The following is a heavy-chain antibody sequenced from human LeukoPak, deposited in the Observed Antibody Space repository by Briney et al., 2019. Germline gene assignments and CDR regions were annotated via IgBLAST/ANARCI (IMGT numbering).Heavy chain of an antibody. V-gene: IGHV1-69*05. J-gene: IGHJ5*02. CDR1: GGTFSSYA. D-gene: IGHD4-17*01. CDR3: ARDVHGDYGSGWFDP. Sequence: SVKVSCKASGGTFSSYAISWVRQAPGQGLEWMGRIIPIFGTANYAQKFQGRVTITTDESTSTAYMELSSLRSEDTAVYYCARDVHGDYGSGWFDPWGQGTLVPVSS. CDR2: IIPIFGTA.